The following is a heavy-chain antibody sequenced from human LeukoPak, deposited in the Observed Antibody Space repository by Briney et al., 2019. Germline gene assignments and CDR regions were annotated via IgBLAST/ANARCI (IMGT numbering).Heavy chain of an antibody. D-gene: IGHD6-13*01. CDR1: GFTFSSYS. J-gene: IGHJ4*02. V-gene: IGHV3-23*01. Sequence: PGGSLTLSWPASGFTFSSYSMSWVRQPAGKGLEWVSAISGSGGSTYYADSVKGRFTITRDNSQNTLYLQMNSLRAEDTAVYYCAKGFRRQLVGYHPITWGQGTLVPVSS. CDR3: AKGFRRQLVGYHPIT. CDR2: ISGSGGST.